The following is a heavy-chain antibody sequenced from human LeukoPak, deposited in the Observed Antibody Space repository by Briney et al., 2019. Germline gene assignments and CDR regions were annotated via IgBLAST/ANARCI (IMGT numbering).Heavy chain of an antibody. CDR1: GFTFSNYA. J-gene: IGHJ4*02. D-gene: IGHD1-26*01. V-gene: IGHV3-23*01. CDR2: ISENSDER. CDR3: AKKSGTSEFDC. Sequence: GGSLRLSCEASGFTFSNYAMGWVRQAPGKGLEWVATISENSDERYYADSVKGRFTISRDNSKNTLYLQMNSLRAEDTAVFYCAKKSGTSEFDCWGQGTLVTVSS.